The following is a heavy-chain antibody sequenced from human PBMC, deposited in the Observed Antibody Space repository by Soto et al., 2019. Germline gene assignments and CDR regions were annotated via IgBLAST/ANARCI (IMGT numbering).Heavy chain of an antibody. CDR3: ARGGAGGTENWFDP. D-gene: IGHD1-26*01. V-gene: IGHV4-34*01. Sequence: QVQLQQWGAGLLKPSETLSLTCAVYGGSFSGYYRSWIRQPPGKWLEWIGEIKHSGSTNYNPSLKSRVTISVDTSKNQFSLKLSSVTAADTAVYYCARGGAGGTENWFDPWGQGTLVTVSS. J-gene: IGHJ5*02. CDR2: IKHSGST. CDR1: GGSFSGYY.